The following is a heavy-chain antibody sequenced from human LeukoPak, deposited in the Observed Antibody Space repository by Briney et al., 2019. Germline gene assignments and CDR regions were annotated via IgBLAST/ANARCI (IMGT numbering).Heavy chain of an antibody. CDR3: AGGTTMVRGVIDR. V-gene: IGHV4-39*07. Sequence: SETLSLTCTVSGGSISSSSYYWGWIRQPPGKGLEWIGSIYYSGSTYYNPSLKSRVTISVDTSKNQFSLKLSSVTAADTAVYYCAGGTTMVRGVIDRWGQGTLVTVSS. CDR1: GGSISSSSYY. J-gene: IGHJ4*02. D-gene: IGHD3-10*01. CDR2: IYYSGST.